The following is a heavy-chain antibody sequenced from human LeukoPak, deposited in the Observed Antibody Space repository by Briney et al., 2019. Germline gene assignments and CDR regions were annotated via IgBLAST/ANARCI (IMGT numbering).Heavy chain of an antibody. J-gene: IGHJ3*02. V-gene: IGHV4-34*01. D-gene: IGHD3-10*01. CDR2: INHSGST. Sequence: SETLSLTCAVYGGSFSGYYWSWIRQPPGKGLEWIGEINHSGSTNYNPSLKSRVTISVDTSKNHFSLTLSSVTAADTAVYYCARSDGYGLVDIWGQGTMVTVSS. CDR3: ARSDGYGLVDI. CDR1: GGSFSGYY.